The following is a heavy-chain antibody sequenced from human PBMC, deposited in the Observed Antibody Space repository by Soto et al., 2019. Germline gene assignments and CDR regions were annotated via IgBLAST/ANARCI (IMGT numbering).Heavy chain of an antibody. CDR3: AKPFQTSGYYNDIWFFDF. CDR1: GFTFNGYG. D-gene: IGHD3-22*01. J-gene: IGHJ2*01. Sequence: QVQLVESGGGVVQPGRSLRLSCAASGFTFNGYGMHWVRQAPGKGLEWVAVISYNGRTEYYADSVKGRFTISRDNSKNTLYLQMDSLRAEDTAVYYCAKPFQTSGYYNDIWFFDFWGRGTLVTVSS. V-gene: IGHV3-30*18. CDR2: ISYNGRTE.